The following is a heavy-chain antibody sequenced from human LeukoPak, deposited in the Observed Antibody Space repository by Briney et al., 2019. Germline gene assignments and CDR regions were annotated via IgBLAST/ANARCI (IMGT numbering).Heavy chain of an antibody. CDR2: FSSSGAI. CDR1: GFTFSNYG. D-gene: IGHD3-10*01. V-gene: IGHV3-48*01. Sequence: GGSLRLSCAASGFTFSNYGMNWVRQAPGKGLEWVSYFSSSGAINYADSAKGRFTISRDNAKSSLFLQMNSLRAEDTAVYYCARRYGSGNYYTFDIWGQGTMVTVSS. CDR3: ARRYGSGNYYTFDI. J-gene: IGHJ3*02.